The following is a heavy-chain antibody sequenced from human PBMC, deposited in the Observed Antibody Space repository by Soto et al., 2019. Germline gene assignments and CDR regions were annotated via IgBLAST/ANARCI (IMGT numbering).Heavy chain of an antibody. V-gene: IGHV3-30*03. J-gene: IGHJ4*02. CDR2: ISSDGHHQ. CDR3: SRGTYYPQSSGLHADY. Sequence: GGSLRLSCATSGFSFNDYAMYWVRQAPGQGLEWVAIISSDGHHQFYLDNLRGRFTVSRDNSKSTLYLQMNSLRPEDTAVYYCSRGTYYPQSSGLHADYWGPGTVVTVSS. CDR1: GFSFNDYA. D-gene: IGHD3-22*01.